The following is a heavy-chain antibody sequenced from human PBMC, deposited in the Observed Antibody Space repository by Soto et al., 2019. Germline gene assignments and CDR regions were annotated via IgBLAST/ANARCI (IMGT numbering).Heavy chain of an antibody. D-gene: IGHD2-15*01. J-gene: IGHJ6*02. CDR1: GFSLSTSGVG. CDR2: IYWDDDK. V-gene: IGHV2-5*02. Sequence: QITLKKSGPTLVKPTQTLTLTCTFSGFSLSTSGVGVAWIRQPPGKALEWLALIYWDDDKRYRPSLETRLTVTKDTSKNQVVVSMTNMDSVDTATYYCAYLPCSGGSCYWFSYSGMDVWGQGTTVTVSS. CDR3: AYLPCSGGSCYWFSYSGMDV.